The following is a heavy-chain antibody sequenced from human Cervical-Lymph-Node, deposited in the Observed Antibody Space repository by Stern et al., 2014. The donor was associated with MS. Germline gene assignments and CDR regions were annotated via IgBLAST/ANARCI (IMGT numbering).Heavy chain of an antibody. CDR3: ARGWELTP. D-gene: IGHD1-26*01. CDR1: GYSFTTFG. Sequence: DQLVEYGVEVKKPGASVKVSCKASGYSFTTFGISWVRQAPGQGLERMGRINTISVDTNYAQSFQGRVTITTDTSTGTAYMELSSLRSDDTAVYYCARGWELTPWGQGTLVTVSS. J-gene: IGHJ4*02. V-gene: IGHV1-18*01. CDR2: INTISVDT.